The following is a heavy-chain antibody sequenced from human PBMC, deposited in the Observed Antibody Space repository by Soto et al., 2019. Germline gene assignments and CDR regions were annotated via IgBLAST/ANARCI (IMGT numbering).Heavy chain of an antibody. V-gene: IGHV3-74*03. Sequence: LRLSCAASTFTFSGSWMHWVRQVPGKGLVWVSRINSDGSSTTYADSVKGRFTISRDNAKNTLYLQMNSLRAEDTAVYYCTRAAWDCPSAGCLINHWGQGTLVTVSS. D-gene: IGHD2-2*01. J-gene: IGHJ5*02. CDR2: INSDGSST. CDR3: TRAAWDCPSAGCLINH. CDR1: TFTFSGSW.